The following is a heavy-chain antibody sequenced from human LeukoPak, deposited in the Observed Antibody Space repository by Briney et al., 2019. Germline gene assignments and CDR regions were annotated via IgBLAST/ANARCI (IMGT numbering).Heavy chain of an antibody. Sequence: ASVKVSCKVSGYTLTELSMHWVRQAPGKGLEWMGGFDPEDGETIYARKFQGRVTMTEDTSTDTAYMELSSLRSEDTAVYYCAAASPKTQYYYYYYGMDVWGQGTTVTVSS. CDR1: GYTLTELS. D-gene: IGHD2-2*01. CDR2: FDPEDGET. V-gene: IGHV1-24*01. J-gene: IGHJ6*02. CDR3: AAASPKTQYYYYYYGMDV.